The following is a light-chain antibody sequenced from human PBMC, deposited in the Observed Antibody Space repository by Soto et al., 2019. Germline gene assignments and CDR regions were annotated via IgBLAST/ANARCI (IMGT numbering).Light chain of an antibody. CDR2: AAS. V-gene: IGKV1-39*01. J-gene: IGKJ1*01. CDR1: HNIRNS. Sequence: DIQMTQSPSSLSASVGDRVTITCRASHNIRNSVNWYQQELGKAPKFLIYAASSLQSGVPSRFSGSGSGTDFTLTISSLQPEDFATYYCQQSYSTPRTFGQGTKGISN. CDR3: QQSYSTPRT.